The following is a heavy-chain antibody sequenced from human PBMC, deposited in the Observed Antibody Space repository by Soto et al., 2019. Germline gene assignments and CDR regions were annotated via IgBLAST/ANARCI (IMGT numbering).Heavy chain of an antibody. CDR3: ARYSDHYYFDY. Sequence: AAVPVSCKSSVYTFSSNAIHWVRQAPGQELEWMGWINPNSGGTNSEQKFQGRVTMTRDTSISTAYMELSRLRSDDTAVYYCARYSDHYYFDYWGQGTMVTGSS. CDR2: INPNSGGT. J-gene: IGHJ4*02. D-gene: IGHD2-15*01. V-gene: IGHV1-2*02. CDR1: VYTFSSNA.